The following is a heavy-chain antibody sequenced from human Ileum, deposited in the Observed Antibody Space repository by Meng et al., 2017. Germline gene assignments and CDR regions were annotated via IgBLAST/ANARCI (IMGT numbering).Heavy chain of an antibody. D-gene: IGHD3/OR15-3a*01. CDR2: MKQDGSDK. V-gene: IGHV3-7*01. CDR1: GFSFNNYW. J-gene: IGHJ4*02. Sequence: EGQLVESGGGLVQPGGSLRLSCAASGFSFNNYWMNWVRQAPGKGLEWVANMKQDGSDKYYVDSVKGRFTISRDIAKNSLYLQMSSLRGEDSAVYYCARGTDFSLWGQGALVTVSS. CDR3: ARGTDFSL.